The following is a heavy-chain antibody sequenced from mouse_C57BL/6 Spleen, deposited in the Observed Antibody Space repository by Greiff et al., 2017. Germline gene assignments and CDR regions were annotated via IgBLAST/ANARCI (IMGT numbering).Heavy chain of an antibody. J-gene: IGHJ4*01. CDR1: GYTFTDYN. Sequence: EVQLQQSGPELVKPGASVKIPCKASGYTFTDYNMDWVKQSHGKSLEWIGDINPNNGGTIYNQKFKGTATLTVDKSSRTAYMELRSLTSEDTAVYYCARFITTVVAHYYAMDYWGQGTSVTVSS. D-gene: IGHD1-1*01. CDR3: ARFITTVVAHYYAMDY. V-gene: IGHV1-18*01. CDR2: INPNNGGT.